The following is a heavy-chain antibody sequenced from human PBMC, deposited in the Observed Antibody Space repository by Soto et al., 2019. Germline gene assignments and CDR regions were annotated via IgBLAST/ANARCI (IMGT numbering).Heavy chain of an antibody. D-gene: IGHD6-13*01. V-gene: IGHV4-4*07. CDR2: IYTSGST. CDR3: ARDSGIAAAAWFDP. CDR1: GGSISSYY. J-gene: IGHJ5*02. Sequence: SETLSLTCTVSGGSISSYYWGWIRQPAGKGLEWIGRIYTSGSTNYNPSLKSRVTMSVDTSKNQFSLKLSSVTAADTAVYYCARDSGIAAAAWFDPWGQGTLVTVS.